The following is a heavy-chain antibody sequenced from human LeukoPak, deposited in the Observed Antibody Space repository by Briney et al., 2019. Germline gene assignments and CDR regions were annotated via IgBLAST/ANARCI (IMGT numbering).Heavy chain of an antibody. D-gene: IGHD6-19*01. V-gene: IGHV3-20*04. J-gene: IGHJ4*02. CDR3: ARGDSSDWYYSTYFDY. Sequence: GGTLSLSCAASGFTFDDYDLSWVRQAPGKGLEWVSGINWKGGSIGYAASVKGRFTITRDNAKNSLYLQMNSLRAEDTALYYCARGDSSDWYYSTYFDYWEKGILVTVSS. CDR1: GFTFDDYD. CDR2: INWKGGSI.